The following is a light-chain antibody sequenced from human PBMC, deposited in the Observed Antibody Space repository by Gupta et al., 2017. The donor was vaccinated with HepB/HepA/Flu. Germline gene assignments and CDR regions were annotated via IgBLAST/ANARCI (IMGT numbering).Light chain of an antibody. CDR1: QSLNNN. Sequence: EMVLTQSPATLSLSPGERATLSCRASQSLNNNLAWYQQKPGQAPTLLMYGASTRATGIPARFSGSGSGTEFTLTISGLQSEDFAVYYCQQYNNWPPWTFGQGTKVEIK. V-gene: IGKV3-15*01. CDR2: GAS. J-gene: IGKJ1*01. CDR3: QQYNNWPPWT.